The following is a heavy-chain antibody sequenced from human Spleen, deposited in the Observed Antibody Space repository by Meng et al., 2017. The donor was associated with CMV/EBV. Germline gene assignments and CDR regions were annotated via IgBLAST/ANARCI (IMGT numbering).Heavy chain of an antibody. Sequence: SETLSLTCSVSGGSINAYCWSWIRQPPGKGPEWIGYIFYSGSTNYNPSLKSRVTILLDTPKNQFSLKLTSMNAADTAGYYCASAPQVWRFGEFAVDGLDIWGPGTMVTVSS. CDR2: IFYSGST. D-gene: IGHD3-10*01. J-gene: IGHJ3*02. CDR1: GGSINAYC. V-gene: IGHV4-59*01. CDR3: ASAPQVWRFGEFAVDGLDI.